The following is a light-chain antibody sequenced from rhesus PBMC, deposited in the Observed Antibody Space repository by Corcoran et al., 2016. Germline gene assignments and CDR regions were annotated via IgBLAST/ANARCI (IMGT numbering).Light chain of an antibody. CDR2: GAS. CDR1: QSVSSN. Sequence: EIVMMQSPATLSLSPGERATLSCRAGQSVSSNFAWYPQKPWQAPRLLIYGASSRATGIPDRCSGSGSGTDFTFTISSLEPEDVAVYYCLQHSNWPWTFGQGTKVEFK. V-gene: IGKV3-24*03. J-gene: IGKJ1*01. CDR3: LQHSNWPWT.